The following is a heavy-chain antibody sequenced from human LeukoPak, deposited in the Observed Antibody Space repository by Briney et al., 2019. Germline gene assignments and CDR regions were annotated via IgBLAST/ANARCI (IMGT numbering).Heavy chain of an antibody. Sequence: SETLSLTCTVSGGSISSYYWSWIRQPPGKGLEWIGYIYDSGSTNYNPSLKSRVTISVDTSKNQFSLKLSSVTAADTAVYYCAGGFGMRIRKFNYYMDVWGKGTTVTVSS. CDR1: GGSISSYY. CDR2: IYDSGST. V-gene: IGHV4-59*12. J-gene: IGHJ6*03. D-gene: IGHD5-18*01. CDR3: AGGFGMRIRKFNYYMDV.